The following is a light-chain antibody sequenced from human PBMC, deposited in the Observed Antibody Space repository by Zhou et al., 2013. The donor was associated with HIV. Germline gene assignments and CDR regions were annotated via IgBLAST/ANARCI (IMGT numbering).Light chain of an antibody. CDR3: QQYNSFSLT. J-gene: IGKJ1*01. V-gene: IGKV1-5*03. CDR2: EAS. Sequence: DFQMTQSPSTLSASVGDRVTITCRASQNIAKWLAWFQQKPGKVPKLLIFEASTLESGVPSRFSGSGSGTDFTLTISSLQPDDFATYYCQQYNSFSLTFGQGTKAGNQT. CDR1: QNIAKW.